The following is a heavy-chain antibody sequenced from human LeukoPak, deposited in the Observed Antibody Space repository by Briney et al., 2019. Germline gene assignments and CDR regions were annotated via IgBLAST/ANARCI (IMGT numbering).Heavy chain of an antibody. Sequence: ASVKVSCKASGYTFTGYYMHWVRQAPGQGLEWMGWINPNSGGTNYAQKFQGRVTMTRDTSISTAYMELSRLRSDDTAVYYCASTLGYCSSTSCQYDFDYWGQGTLVTVSS. CDR2: INPNSGGT. V-gene: IGHV1-2*02. CDR3: ASTLGYCSSTSCQYDFDY. D-gene: IGHD2-2*01. J-gene: IGHJ4*02. CDR1: GYTFTGYY.